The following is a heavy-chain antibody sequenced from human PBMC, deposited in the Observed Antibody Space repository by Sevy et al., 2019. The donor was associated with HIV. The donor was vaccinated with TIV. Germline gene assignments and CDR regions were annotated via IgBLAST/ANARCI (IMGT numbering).Heavy chain of an antibody. V-gene: IGHV4-39*01. J-gene: IGHJ2*01. CDR3: ATPLPSGWYEGTGGYFDL. CDR2: LYSTGAT. Sequence: SETLSLTCTISGGSISSSSYYWGWIRQPPGKGLEWMGSLYSTGATSYNPSLESRVTVSADTSRNRFYLKLYSVSAADTAVYYCATPLPSGWYEGTGGYFDLWGRGTLVTVSS. CDR1: GGSISSSSYY. D-gene: IGHD6-19*01.